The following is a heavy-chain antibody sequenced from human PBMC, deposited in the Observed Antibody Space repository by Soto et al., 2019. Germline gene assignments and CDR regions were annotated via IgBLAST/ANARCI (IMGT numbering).Heavy chain of an antibody. Sequence: SVKVSCKASGYTFTSYYIHWVRQAPGQGLEWMGVINPSGGSTSNAKKFQGRVTMTRDTSTSTVYIQMSSLRSEDTAVYYCARDLMTTVTTRRYYYSYYGMDVWGQGTTVTVSS. CDR1: GYTFTSYY. CDR2: INPSGGST. CDR3: ARDLMTTVTTRRYYYSYYGMDV. V-gene: IGHV1-46*01. D-gene: IGHD4-4*01. J-gene: IGHJ6*02.